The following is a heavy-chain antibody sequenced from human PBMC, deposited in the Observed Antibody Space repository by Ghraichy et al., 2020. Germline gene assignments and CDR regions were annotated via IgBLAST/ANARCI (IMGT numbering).Heavy chain of an antibody. J-gene: IGHJ4*01. V-gene: IGHV3-20*01. CDR3: ARLRRGGGGSYLDY. D-gene: IGHD3-16*01. CDR1: GFTFDDYG. Sequence: GGSLRLSCAASGFTFDDYGMSWVRQAPGKGLEWVSGINWNGGGTGYADSVKGRFTISRDNAKNSLYLQMNSLRAEDTALYHCARLRRGGGGSYLDYWGQGTLVTVSS. CDR2: INWNGGGT.